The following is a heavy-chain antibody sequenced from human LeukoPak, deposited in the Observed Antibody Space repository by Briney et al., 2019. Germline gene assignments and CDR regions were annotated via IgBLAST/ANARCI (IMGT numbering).Heavy chain of an antibody. V-gene: IGHV3-21*01. Sequence: GGSLRLSCAASGFTFSSYSMNWVRQAPGKGLEWVSSISSSSSYIYYADSVKGRFTISRDNAKNSLYLQMNSLRAEDMAVYYCARGKVLLWFGEFLDYWGQGTLVTVSS. D-gene: IGHD3-10*01. J-gene: IGHJ4*02. CDR2: ISSSSSYI. CDR1: GFTFSSYS. CDR3: ARGKVLLWFGEFLDY.